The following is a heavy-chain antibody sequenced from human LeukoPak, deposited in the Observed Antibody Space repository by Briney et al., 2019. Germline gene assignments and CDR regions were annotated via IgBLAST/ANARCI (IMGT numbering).Heavy chain of an antibody. Sequence: ASVKVSCKASGYTFTSYGISWVRQAPGQGLEWMGWISAYNGNTNYAQKLRGRVTMTTDTSTSTAYMELRSLRSDDTAVYYCARDSWTSSSWYVLMVRVRDGMDVWGQGTTLTVSS. CDR3: ARDSWTSSSWYVLMVRVRDGMDV. CDR1: GYTFTSYG. V-gene: IGHV1-18*01. D-gene: IGHD6-13*01. CDR2: ISAYNGNT. J-gene: IGHJ6*02.